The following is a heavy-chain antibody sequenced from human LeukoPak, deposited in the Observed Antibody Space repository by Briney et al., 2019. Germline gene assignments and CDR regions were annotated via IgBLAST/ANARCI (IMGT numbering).Heavy chain of an antibody. J-gene: IGHJ4*02. CDR1: GFTFSSYA. Sequence: GGSLRLSCAASGFTFSSYAMSWVRQAPGKGLEWVSAISGSGGSTYYADSVKGRFTISRDNSKNTLYLQMNSLRAEDTAVHYCAKDPRGYSGYDHFDYWGQGTLVTVSS. CDR3: AKDPRGYSGYDHFDY. D-gene: IGHD5-12*01. V-gene: IGHV3-23*01. CDR2: ISGSGGST.